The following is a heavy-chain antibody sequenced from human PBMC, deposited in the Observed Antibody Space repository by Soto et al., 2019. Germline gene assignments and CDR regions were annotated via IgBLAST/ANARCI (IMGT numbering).Heavy chain of an antibody. CDR2: LSVGNGDT. J-gene: IGHJ6*02. Sequence: GASVKVSCKASGYTFTGYYMHWVRQAPGQRPEWMGWLSVGNGDTKYSQKFQGRVTITRDTSARTAYMELSNLRSEDTAVYYCATSEGDCGGGSCYNYFYYYGMDVWGQGTTVTVSS. D-gene: IGHD2-15*01. V-gene: IGHV1-3*01. CDR3: ATSEGDCGGGSCYNYFYYYGMDV. CDR1: GYTFTGYY.